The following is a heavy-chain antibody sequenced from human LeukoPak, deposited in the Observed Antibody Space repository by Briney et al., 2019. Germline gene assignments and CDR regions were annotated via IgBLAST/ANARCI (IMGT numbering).Heavy chain of an antibody. V-gene: IGHV4-30-2*01. CDR2: IYHSGST. D-gene: IGHD3-22*01. Sequence: SETLSLTCAVSGGSISRGGYSWSWIRQPPGKGLEWIGYIYHSGSTYYNPSLKSRVTISVDRSKNQFSLKLSSVTAADTAVYYCARDGYYDSSGYSLGFDLWGRGTLVTVS. CDR1: GGSISRGGYS. CDR3: ARDGYYDSSGYSLGFDL. J-gene: IGHJ2*01.